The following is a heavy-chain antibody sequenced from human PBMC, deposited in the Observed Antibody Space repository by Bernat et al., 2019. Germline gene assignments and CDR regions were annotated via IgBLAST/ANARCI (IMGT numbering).Heavy chain of an antibody. CDR2: FFAGGST. CDR3: AGGLRPWYFDS. D-gene: IGHD3-10*01. V-gene: IGHV3-53*01. J-gene: IGHJ4*02. Sequence: EVQVVESGGGLIQPGGSLRLSFVASGFTVSSNYMSWVRHAPGKGLKCVSIFFAGGSTDYEASVKGRFTISRDTSKNTLYLQMNSLRVEDTAIYYCAGGLRPWYFDSWGQGALVTVSS. CDR1: GFTVSSNY.